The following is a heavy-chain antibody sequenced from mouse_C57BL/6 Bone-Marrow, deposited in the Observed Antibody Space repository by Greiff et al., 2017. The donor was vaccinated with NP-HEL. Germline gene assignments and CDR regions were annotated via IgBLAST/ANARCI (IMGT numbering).Heavy chain of an antibody. J-gene: IGHJ4*01. CDR2: INTNYGTT. D-gene: IGHD1-1*01. CDR3: ATYVYAMDY. Sequence: VQLQQSGPELVKPGASVKISCKASGYSFTDYNMNWVRQSNGKSLEWIGVINTNYGTTSYNQQFKGKAPLTVDQSSSTAYMQLNSLTSDDSAVYYGATYVYAMDYWGQGTSVTVSS. V-gene: IGHV1-39*01. CDR1: GYSFTDYN.